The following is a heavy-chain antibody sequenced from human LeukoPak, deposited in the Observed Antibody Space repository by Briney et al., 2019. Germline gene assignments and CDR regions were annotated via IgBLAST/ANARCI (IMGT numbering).Heavy chain of an antibody. D-gene: IGHD4-11*01. Sequence: PSETLSLTCAVYGGSFSGYSWSWIRQPPGKGLEWIGDVNRSGSTNYNPSLKSRVTISVDTSKNQFSLKLSSVTAADTAVYYCASSTVTTGRQTGYWYFDLWGRGTLVTVSS. CDR3: ASSTVTTGRQTGYWYFDL. J-gene: IGHJ2*01. V-gene: IGHV4-34*01. CDR2: VNRSGST. CDR1: GGSFSGYS.